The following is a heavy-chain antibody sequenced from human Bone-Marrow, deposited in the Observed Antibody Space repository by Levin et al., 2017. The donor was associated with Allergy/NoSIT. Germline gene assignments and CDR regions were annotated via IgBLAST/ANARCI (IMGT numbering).Heavy chain of an antibody. J-gene: IGHJ4*02. CDR3: ARGWELLS. D-gene: IGHD1-26*01. Sequence: GGSLRLSCAASGFTFSSHAMSWVRQAPGKGLEWVSAISLSGGTTHYSDSVKGRFTVSRDNSKNTLELQMNSLRAEDTAVYYCARGWELLSWGQGTLVTVSS. V-gene: IGHV3-23*01. CDR1: GFTFSSHA. CDR2: ISLSGGTT.